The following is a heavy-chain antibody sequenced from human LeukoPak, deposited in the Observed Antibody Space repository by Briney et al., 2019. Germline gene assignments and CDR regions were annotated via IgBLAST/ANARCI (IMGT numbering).Heavy chain of an antibody. CDR3: ARMVDSSGFSPCQH. CDR2: IYHTGST. J-gene: IGHJ1*01. D-gene: IGHD3-22*01. Sequence: SETLSLTCTVSGHSIINSYYWGWVRQPPGKGLEWIGSIYHTGSTYYNPSLKSRITISIDTSKNQFSLKVNSVTAADTAVYYCARMVDSSGFSPCQHWGQGTLVTVSS. CDR1: GHSIINSYY. V-gene: IGHV4-38-2*02.